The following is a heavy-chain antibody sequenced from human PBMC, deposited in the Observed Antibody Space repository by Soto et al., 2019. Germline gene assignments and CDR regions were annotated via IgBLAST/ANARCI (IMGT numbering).Heavy chain of an antibody. CDR1: DGSFSAYQ. CDR3: AREVVSNYYNF. CDR2: ISNSGPT. J-gene: IGHJ4*02. V-gene: IGHV4-59*01. D-gene: IGHD4-4*01. Sequence: PSETLCLTCTVSDGSFSAYQWSWIRQPPGKRLEWIGYISNSGPTNYNPSLKSRVTISLDTSKNQFFLNLSSVTAADTAVYYCAREVVSNYYNFWGQGTLVTVSS.